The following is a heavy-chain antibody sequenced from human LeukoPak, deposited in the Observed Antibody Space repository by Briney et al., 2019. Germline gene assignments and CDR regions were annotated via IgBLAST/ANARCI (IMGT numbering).Heavy chain of an antibody. D-gene: IGHD2-15*01. CDR3: ARVLPSDYYFDY. Sequence: SETLSLTCAVYGGSFSGYYWSWIRQPPVKELEWIGEINHSGSTNYNPSLKSRVTISVDTSKNQFSLKLSSVTAADTAVYYCARVLPSDYYFDYWGQGTLVTVSS. V-gene: IGHV4-34*01. J-gene: IGHJ4*02. CDR1: GGSFSGYY. CDR2: INHSGST.